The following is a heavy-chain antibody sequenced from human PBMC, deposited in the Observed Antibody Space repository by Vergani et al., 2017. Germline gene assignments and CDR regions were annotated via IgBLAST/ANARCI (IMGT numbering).Heavy chain of an antibody. D-gene: IGHD3-3*01. CDR3: ARDGDFWSAYFSSTNWFDP. J-gene: IGHJ5*01. V-gene: IGHV3-33*01. CDR1: GVTFSTYG. Sequence: QVQLVESGGGVVQPGRSLRLSCAASGVTFSTYGMHWGRQAPGKGLEWVAVIWYDGSKKYYGDSVKGRFTISRDNSKNTLYLQMNSLSAEDTAVYYCARDGDFWSAYFSSTNWFDPWGQGTLVTVSS. CDR2: IWYDGSKK.